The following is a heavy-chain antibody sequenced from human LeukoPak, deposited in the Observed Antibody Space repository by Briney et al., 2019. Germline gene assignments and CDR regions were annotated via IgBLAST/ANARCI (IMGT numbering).Heavy chain of an antibody. CDR2: IYYSGST. V-gene: IGHV4-30-4*01. D-gene: IGHD2-2*02. CDR1: GGSISSGDYY. J-gene: IGHJ5*02. Sequence: SETLSLTCTVSGGSISSGDYYWSWIRHPPGKGLEWIGYIYYSGSTYYNPSLKSRVTISVDTSKNQFSLKLSSVTAADTAVYYCARLGYCSSTSCYTLQGWFDPWGQGTLVTVSS. CDR3: ARLGYCSSTSCYTLQGWFDP.